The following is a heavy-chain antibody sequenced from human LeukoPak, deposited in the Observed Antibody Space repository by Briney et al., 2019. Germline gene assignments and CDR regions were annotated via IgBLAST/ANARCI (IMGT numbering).Heavy chain of an antibody. V-gene: IGHV4-30-4*08. CDR1: GGSISSDDYY. Sequence: TLSLTCTVSGGSISSDDYYWNWIRQPPGKGLEWIGYIYYSGSTYSNPSLKSRVTISVDTSTNQFSLKLSSVTAADTAVYYCARVARWYYDSSGYLNWFDPWGQGTLVTVSS. D-gene: IGHD3-22*01. J-gene: IGHJ5*02. CDR2: IYYSGST. CDR3: ARVARWYYDSSGYLNWFDP.